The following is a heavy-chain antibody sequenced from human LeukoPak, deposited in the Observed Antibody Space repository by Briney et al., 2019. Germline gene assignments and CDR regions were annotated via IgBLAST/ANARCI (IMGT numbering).Heavy chain of an antibody. V-gene: IGHV3-48*01. Sequence: GGSLRLSCTASGFTFSSYSMNWVRQAPGKGLEWVSYISSSSSTIYYADSVKGRFTISRDNAKNSLYLQMNSLRAEDTAVYYCTTDSGYCRSTSCPGMDYWGQGTLVTVSS. D-gene: IGHD2-2*01. CDR3: TTDSGYCRSTSCPGMDY. CDR2: ISSSSSTI. J-gene: IGHJ4*02. CDR1: GFTFSSYS.